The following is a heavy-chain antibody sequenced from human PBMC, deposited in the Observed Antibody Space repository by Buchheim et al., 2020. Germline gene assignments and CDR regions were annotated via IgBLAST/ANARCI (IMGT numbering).Heavy chain of an antibody. V-gene: IGHV4-59*08. CDR3: ARQMAYGDFQRDRGDFDY. CDR2: IYYSGST. CDR1: GGSIISYY. D-gene: IGHD4-17*01. J-gene: IGHJ4*02. Sequence: QVQLQESGPGLVKPSETLSLTCTVSGGSIISYYWSWIRQPPGRGLEWIGYIYYSGSTNYNPSLKSRVTISVDTSKNQFSLKLSSVTATDTAVYYCARQMAYGDFQRDRGDFDYWGQGTL.